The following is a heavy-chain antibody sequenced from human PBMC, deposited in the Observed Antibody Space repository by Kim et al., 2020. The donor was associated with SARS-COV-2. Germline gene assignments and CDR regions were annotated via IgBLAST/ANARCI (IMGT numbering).Heavy chain of an antibody. Sequence: GGSLRLSCAASGFTVSSNYMSWVRQAPGKGLEWVSVIYSGGSTYYADSVKGRFTISRDNSKNTLYLQMNSLRAEDTAVYYCAREDLTYYYDSSEGWFDPWGQGTLVTVSS. J-gene: IGHJ5*02. CDR1: GFTVSSNY. CDR2: IYSGGST. V-gene: IGHV3-66*01. D-gene: IGHD3-22*01. CDR3: AREDLTYYYDSSEGWFDP.